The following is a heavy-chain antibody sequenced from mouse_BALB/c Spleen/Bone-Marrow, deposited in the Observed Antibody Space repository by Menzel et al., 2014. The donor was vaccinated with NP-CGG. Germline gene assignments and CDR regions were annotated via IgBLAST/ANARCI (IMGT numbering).Heavy chain of an antibody. V-gene: IGHV14-3*02. J-gene: IGHJ2*01. CDR1: GFNIKDTY. CDR2: IGPANGNT. CDR3: ARTAPENFDY. D-gene: IGHD1-2*01. Sequence: DVKLQESGAELVKPGASVKLSCTASGFNIKDTYMHWVKQRPEQGLEWIGRIGPANGNTKYDPKFQGKATITADTSSNTAYLQLSSLTSEDTAVYYCARTAPENFDYWGQGTTLTVSS.